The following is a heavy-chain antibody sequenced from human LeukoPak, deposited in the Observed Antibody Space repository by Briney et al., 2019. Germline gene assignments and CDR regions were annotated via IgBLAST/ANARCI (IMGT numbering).Heavy chain of an antibody. Sequence: GGSLRLSCAASRFTFSSYEMNWVRQAPGKGLEWVSYIGRSGSTIYYADSVKGRFTISRDNAKNSLYLQMNSVRAEDTAVYYCAAGRPVDYWGQGTLVTVSS. CDR3: AAGRPVDY. CDR2: IGRSGSTI. CDR1: RFTFSSYE. J-gene: IGHJ4*02. D-gene: IGHD6-25*01. V-gene: IGHV3-48*03.